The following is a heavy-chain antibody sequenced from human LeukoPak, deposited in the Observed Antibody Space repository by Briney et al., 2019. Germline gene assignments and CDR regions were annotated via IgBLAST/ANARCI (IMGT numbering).Heavy chain of an antibody. CDR1: GYTLTSYG. V-gene: IGHV1-18*01. CDR3: ARGCDFWSGTGRSEYYYYYYGMDV. CDR2: ISAYNGNT. D-gene: IGHD3-3*01. Sequence: ASVKVSCKASGYTLTSYGISWVRQAPGQGLEWMGWISAYNGNTNYAQKLQGRVTMTTDTSTSTAYMELRSLRSDDTAVYYCARGCDFWSGTGRSEYYYYYYGMDVWGQGTTVTVSS. J-gene: IGHJ6*02.